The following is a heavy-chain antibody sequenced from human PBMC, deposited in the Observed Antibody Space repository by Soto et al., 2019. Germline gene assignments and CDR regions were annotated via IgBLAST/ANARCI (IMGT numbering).Heavy chain of an antibody. V-gene: IGHV3-21*01. CDR3: ARGAPYGSGTSPAWFDP. J-gene: IGHJ5*01. D-gene: IGHD3-10*01. CDR1: GFPITSYS. CDR2: ISSSSSYI. Sequence: GGSLRLSCAASGFPITSYSMNWVRQAPGKGLEWVSSISSSSSYIYYTDSVKGRFTISRDNAKRSLNLQMNSLRADDTALYFCARGAPYGSGTSPAWFDPWGQGTLVTVSS.